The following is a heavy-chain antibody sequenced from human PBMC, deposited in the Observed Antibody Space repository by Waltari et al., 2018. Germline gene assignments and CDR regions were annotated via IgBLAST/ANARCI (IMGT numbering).Heavy chain of an antibody. J-gene: IGHJ4*02. Sequence: QLQLQESGPGLVKPSETLSLTCTVSGGSISSSSYYWGWIRQPPGKGLEWIGSIYYSGSTYYNPSLKSRVTISVDTSKTQFSLKLSSVTAADTAVYYCARRDYYDSSGYYYDWGQGTLVTVSS. V-gene: IGHV4-39*01. D-gene: IGHD3-22*01. CDR3: ARRDYYDSSGYYYD. CDR1: GGSISSSSYY. CDR2: IYYSGST.